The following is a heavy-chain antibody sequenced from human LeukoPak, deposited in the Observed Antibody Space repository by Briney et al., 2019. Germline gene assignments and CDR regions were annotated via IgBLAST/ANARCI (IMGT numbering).Heavy chain of an antibody. V-gene: IGHV1-69*01. CDR3: ARVQMATTINNFYFDY. CDR2: IIPRFGKA. D-gene: IGHD5-24*01. Sequence: VSSAKVSCKTSGIIFSRDGITWVRHAPGQGLEWMGGIIPRFGKANYPQKFQGRITITADESTSTAYMELSSLRSEDTAVYFCARVQMATTINNFYFDYWGPGTLVTVSS. CDR1: GIIFSRDG. J-gene: IGHJ4*02.